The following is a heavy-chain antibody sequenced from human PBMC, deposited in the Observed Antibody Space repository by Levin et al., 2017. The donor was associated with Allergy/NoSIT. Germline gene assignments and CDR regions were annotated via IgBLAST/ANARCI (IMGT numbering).Heavy chain of an antibody. J-gene: IGHJ4*02. CDR3: ARGTGWLTEG. D-gene: IGHD5-24*01. Sequence: SQTLSLPCIASCDPVRSSTYFWQWFRQPPGRGMEWLGYIHNSGDTKYNPSLKSRVTISLDTSKRQFSLKITSVTAADTAVYYCARGTGWLTEGWGQGTLVTVSS. V-gene: IGHV4-61*01. CDR2: IHNSGDT. CDR1: CDPVRSSTYF.